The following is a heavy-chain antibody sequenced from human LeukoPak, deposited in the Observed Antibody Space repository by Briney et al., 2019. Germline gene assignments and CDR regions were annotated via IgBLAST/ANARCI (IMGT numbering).Heavy chain of an antibody. CDR1: GYTFTGYY. J-gene: IGHJ5*02. CDR2: INPNSGGT. CDR3: AGKRGYSGYNWFDP. Sequence: ASVKVSCKASGYTFTGYYMHWVRQAPGQGLEWMGWINPNSGGTNYAQKFQGRVTMTRDTSVSTAYMELSRLRSDDTAVYYCAGKRGYSGYNWFDPWGQGTLVTVSS. V-gene: IGHV1-2*02. D-gene: IGHD5-18*01.